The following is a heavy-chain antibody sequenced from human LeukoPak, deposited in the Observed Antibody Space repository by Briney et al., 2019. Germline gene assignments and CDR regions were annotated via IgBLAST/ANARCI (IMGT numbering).Heavy chain of an antibody. CDR3: ASYSNYSGFDY. V-gene: IGHV4-34*01. Sequence: GSLRLSCAASGFTFSSYAMSWIRQPPGKGLEWIGEINHSGSTNYNPSLKSRVTISVDTSKNQFSLKLSSVTAADTAVYYCASYSNYSGFDYGGQGTLVTVSS. D-gene: IGHD4-11*01. CDR2: INHSGST. J-gene: IGHJ4*02. CDR1: GFTFSSYA.